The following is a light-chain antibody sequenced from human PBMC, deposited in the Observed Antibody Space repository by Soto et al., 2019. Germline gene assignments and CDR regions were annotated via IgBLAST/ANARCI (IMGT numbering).Light chain of an antibody. J-gene: IGKJ1*01. CDR2: HAS. CDR1: QSISSW. V-gene: IGKV1-5*01. Sequence: DIQMTQSPSTLSASVGDRVTITCRASQSISSWLAWYQQKPGKAPKLLIYHASSLESGVPSRFSGSGSGTEFTLTISSLQPDDFSTYYCHQYNSSRRFGHGIKV. CDR3: HQYNSSRR.